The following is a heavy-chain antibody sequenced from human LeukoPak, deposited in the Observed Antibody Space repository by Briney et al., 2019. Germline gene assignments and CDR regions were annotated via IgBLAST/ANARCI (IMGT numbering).Heavy chain of an antibody. CDR2: ISGSGGST. CDR3: AKGVDCGGDCLSPDYYYYGMDV. CDR1: GFTFSSYA. J-gene: IGHJ6*02. Sequence: SGGSLRLSCAASGFTFSSYAMSWVRQAPGKGLEWVSAISGSGGSTYYADSVKGRFTISRDNSKNTLYLQVNSLRVEDTAVYYCAKGVDCGGDCLSPDYYYYGMDVWGQGTTVTVSS. V-gene: IGHV3-23*01. D-gene: IGHD2-21*02.